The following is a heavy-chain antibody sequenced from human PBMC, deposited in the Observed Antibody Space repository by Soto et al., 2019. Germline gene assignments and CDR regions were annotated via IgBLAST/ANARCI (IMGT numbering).Heavy chain of an antibody. J-gene: IGHJ3*02. Sequence: ASVKVSCKASGYTFTSYGIIWVRQAPGQGLEWMGWISAYNGNTNYAQKLQGRVTMTTDTSTSTAYMELRSLRSDDTAVYYCARGGDIVVVVAATQGDAFDIWGQGTMVTVSS. V-gene: IGHV1-18*01. CDR1: GYTFTSYG. D-gene: IGHD2-15*01. CDR3: ARGGDIVVVVAATQGDAFDI. CDR2: ISAYNGNT.